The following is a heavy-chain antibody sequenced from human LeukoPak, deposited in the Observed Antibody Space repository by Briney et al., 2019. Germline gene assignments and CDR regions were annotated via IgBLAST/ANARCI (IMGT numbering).Heavy chain of an antibody. CDR2: ISSSGSTI. D-gene: IGHD3-9*01. J-gene: IGHJ6*03. Sequence: GGSLRLSCAASGFTFSSYEMNWVRQAPGKGLEWVSYISSSGSTIYYADSVKGRFTISRDNAKNSLYLQMNSLKAEDTAVYYCAKDGGAYYDILTGYYPRLYYMDVWGKGTTVTISS. CDR1: GFTFSSYE. CDR3: AKDGGAYYDILTGYYPRLYYMDV. V-gene: IGHV3-48*03.